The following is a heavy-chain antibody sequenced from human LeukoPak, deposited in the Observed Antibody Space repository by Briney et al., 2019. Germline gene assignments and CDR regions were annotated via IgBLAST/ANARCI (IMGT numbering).Heavy chain of an antibody. CDR3: ARTAAGKDYYFDY. CDR2: IFYNGST. J-gene: IGHJ4*02. Sequence: PSETLSLTCTVSGGSISSYYWSWIRQPPGRGLEWIGYIFYNGSTNYNPSLKSRVTISVDTSKNQFSLKLSSVTAADTAVYYCARTAAGKDYYFDYWGQGTLVTVSS. CDR1: GGSISSYY. V-gene: IGHV4-59*12. D-gene: IGHD6-13*01.